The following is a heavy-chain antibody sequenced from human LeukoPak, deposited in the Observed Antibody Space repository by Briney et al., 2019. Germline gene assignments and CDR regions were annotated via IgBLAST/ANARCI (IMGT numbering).Heavy chain of an antibody. CDR3: AAWQTIIFDY. Sequence: SETLSLTCTVSGGSISSGGYHWTWIRQPPGKGLEWIGYISYSGSTDYNPSLRGRVTMSLDRPRNQFSLKLYSVSAADTAVYYCAAWQTIIFDYWGQGSLVTVSS. CDR1: GGSISSGGYH. D-gene: IGHD5-24*01. J-gene: IGHJ4*02. CDR2: ISYSGST. V-gene: IGHV4-61*08.